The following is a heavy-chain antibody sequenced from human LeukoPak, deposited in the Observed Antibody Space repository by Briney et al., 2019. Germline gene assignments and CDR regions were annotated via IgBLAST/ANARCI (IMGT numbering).Heavy chain of an antibody. CDR3: ARDDYGDYGEDGMDV. V-gene: IGHV3-7*03. J-gene: IGHJ6*02. CDR1: GFTFSSYW. Sequence: GGSLRLSCAASGFTFSSYWMSWVRQAPGKGLEWVANIKQDGSEKYYVDSVKGRFTISRDNAKNSLYLQMNSLRAEDTAVYYCARDDYGDYGEDGMDVWGQGTTVTVSS. D-gene: IGHD4-17*01. CDR2: IKQDGSEK.